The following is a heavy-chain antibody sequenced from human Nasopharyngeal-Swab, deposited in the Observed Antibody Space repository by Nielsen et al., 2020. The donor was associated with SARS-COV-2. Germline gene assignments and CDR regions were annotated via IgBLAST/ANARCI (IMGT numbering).Heavy chain of an antibody. J-gene: IGHJ3*02. D-gene: IGHD2-2*02. Sequence: SETLSRTCTGSGGSISSYYRSWIRQPPGKGLEWIGYIYYSGSTNYNPSLKSRVTISVDTSKNQFSLKLSSVTAADTAVYYCATSIVVVPAAISPDAFDIWGQGTMVTVSS. CDR1: GGSISSYY. V-gene: IGHV4-59*08. CDR3: ATSIVVVPAAISPDAFDI. CDR2: IYYSGST.